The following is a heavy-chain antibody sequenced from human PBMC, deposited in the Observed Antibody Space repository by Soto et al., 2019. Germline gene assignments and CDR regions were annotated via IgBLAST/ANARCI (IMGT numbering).Heavy chain of an antibody. CDR1: GFTFSTYA. D-gene: IGHD5-12*01. V-gene: IGHV3-23*01. Sequence: EVQLLESGGKLVQPGGSLTLSCAASGFTFSTYAMAWVRQAPGKGLEWVSGVSASGLNTDYADPVKGRFYISRDNSKNTVSLHMNSLRAEDTAFYYCAKDRPRRPSGYFFEYWGQGTPVTVSS. CDR3: AKDRPRRPSGYFFEY. CDR2: VSASGLNT. J-gene: IGHJ4*02.